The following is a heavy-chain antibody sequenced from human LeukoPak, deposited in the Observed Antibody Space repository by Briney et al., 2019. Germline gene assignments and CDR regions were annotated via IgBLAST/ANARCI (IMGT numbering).Heavy chain of an antibody. CDR2: IYHSGSS. D-gene: IGHD4-23*01. J-gene: IGHJ4*02. Sequence: PSETLSLTCAVSGGSISSSNWWGWVRQPPGKGLEWIGEIYHSGSSNYNPSLKSRVTISVDKSKNQFSLKLSSVTAADTAVYYCASGPDYGGNSLGYWGQGTLVTVSS. V-gene: IGHV4-4*02. CDR3: ASGPDYGGNSLGY. CDR1: GGSISSSNW.